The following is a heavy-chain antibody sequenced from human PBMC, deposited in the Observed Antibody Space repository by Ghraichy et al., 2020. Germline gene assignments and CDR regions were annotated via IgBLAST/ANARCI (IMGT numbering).Heavy chain of an antibody. CDR2: ITWDGDST. CDR3: ARDLFRGDGYNFIYYSGIDV. Sequence: GGSLRLSCAASGFTFEDYSMHWVRQAPGKGLEWVSLITWDGDSTYYAESVKGRFTISRDNSKNSLYLQMNSLRTEDTALYYCARDLFRGDGYNFIYYSGIDVWGQGTTVTVSS. CDR1: GFTFEDYS. D-gene: IGHD5-24*01. V-gene: IGHV3-43*01. J-gene: IGHJ6*02.